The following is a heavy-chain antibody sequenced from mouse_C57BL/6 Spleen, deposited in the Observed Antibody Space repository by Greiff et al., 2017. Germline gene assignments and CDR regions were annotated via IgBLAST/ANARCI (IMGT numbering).Heavy chain of an antibody. J-gene: IGHJ2*01. D-gene: IGHD2-1*01. V-gene: IGHV1-7*01. CDR3: ARMDGNYRLFDY. Sequence: VKLMESGAELAKPGASVKLSCKASGYTFTSYWMHWVKQRPGQGLEWIGYINPSSGYTKYNQTFKGKATLHADKSSSTAYMQLSSLTYEDAAVYYCARMDGNYRLFDYWGQGTTLTVSS. CDR2: INPSSGYT. CDR1: GYTFTSYW.